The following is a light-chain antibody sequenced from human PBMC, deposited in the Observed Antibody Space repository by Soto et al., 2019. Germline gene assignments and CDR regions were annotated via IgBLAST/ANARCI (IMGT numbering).Light chain of an antibody. CDR3: QSFDSSLSALYV. Sequence: QSVLTQPPSVSGAPGPRVTISCIGATSDVHWYQHLPGTAPKLLIYGNNNRPSGVPDRFSGSKSGTSASLAITGLQAEDEADYYCQSFDSSLSALYVFGTGTKVTV. CDR1: GATSD. J-gene: IGLJ1*01. CDR2: GNN. V-gene: IGLV1-40*01.